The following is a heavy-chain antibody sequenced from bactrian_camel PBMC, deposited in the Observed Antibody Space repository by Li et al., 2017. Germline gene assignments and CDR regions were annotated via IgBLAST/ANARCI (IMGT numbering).Heavy chain of an antibody. J-gene: IGHJ4*01. Sequence: VQLVESGGGLVQPGESLRLSCAASGFTFSSNAMKWVRQAPGKGLEWVSTIDSGGGMTYYDDSVKGRFTISRDNAKNTLYLQMNSLKTEDTAVYYCAVRTVVAGRPSEVRGQGTQVTVS. D-gene: IGHD6*01. CDR3: AVRTVVAGRPSEV. V-gene: IGHV3S31*01. CDR2: IDSGGGMT. CDR1: GFTFSSNA.